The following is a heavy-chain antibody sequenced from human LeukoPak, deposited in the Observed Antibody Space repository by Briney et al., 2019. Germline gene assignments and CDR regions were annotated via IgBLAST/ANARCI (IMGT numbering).Heavy chain of an antibody. Sequence: HPGGSLRLSFEASGFTFSSYWMTWVRQPPGKGLFWFSRINSDGSNSIYGDSVKGRFTISRDNAKNTLYLQLSGLRADDTAVYYCARGGGDHAFDIWGQGTMVTVSS. CDR3: ARGGGDHAFDI. CDR2: INSDGSNS. V-gene: IGHV3-74*01. J-gene: IGHJ3*02. D-gene: IGHD3-16*01. CDR1: GFTFSSYW.